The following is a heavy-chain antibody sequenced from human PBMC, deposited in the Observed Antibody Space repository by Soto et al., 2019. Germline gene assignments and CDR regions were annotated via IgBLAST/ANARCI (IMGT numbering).Heavy chain of an antibody. CDR2: IYYSGST. CDR3: ARDRRDSYGFMDV. CDR1: GGSISGYY. D-gene: IGHD5-18*01. J-gene: IGHJ6*04. Sequence: SETLSLTCTVSGGSISGYYWSWIRQPPGKGLEWIGYIYYSGSTNYNPSLKSRVTISVDTSKNQFSLKLSSVTAADTAVYYCARDRRDSYGFMDVWGKGTTVTVSS. V-gene: IGHV4-59*01.